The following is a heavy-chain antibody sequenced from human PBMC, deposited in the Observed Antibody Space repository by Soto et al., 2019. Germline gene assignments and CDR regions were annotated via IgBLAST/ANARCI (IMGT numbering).Heavy chain of an antibody. CDR1: GYTLTELS. V-gene: IGHV1-24*01. J-gene: IGHJ4*02. D-gene: IGHD3-22*01. CDR2: FDPEDGET. CDR3: ATAAYYYDSSGYYRGMSYYFDF. Sequence: ASVKVSCKVSGYTLTELSMHWVRQAPGKGLEWMGGFDPEDGETIYAQKFQGRVTMTEDTSTDTAYMELSSLRSEDTAVYYCATAAYYYDSSGYYRGMSYYFDFWGQGTLVTVSS.